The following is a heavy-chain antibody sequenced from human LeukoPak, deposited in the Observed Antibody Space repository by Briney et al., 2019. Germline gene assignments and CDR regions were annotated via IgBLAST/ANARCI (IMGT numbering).Heavy chain of an antibody. CDR1: GFTVSSNY. D-gene: IGHD3-22*01. Sequence: PGGSLRLSCAASGFTVSSNYMNWVRQAPGKGLEWVSLIYSGSTTNYADSAKGRFTISRDNSKNTLYLQMNSLRVEDTAVYYCAKGPRPGSSGYPNLDHWGQGTLVTVSS. CDR2: IYSGSTT. V-gene: IGHV3-53*01. CDR3: AKGPRPGSSGYPNLDH. J-gene: IGHJ4*02.